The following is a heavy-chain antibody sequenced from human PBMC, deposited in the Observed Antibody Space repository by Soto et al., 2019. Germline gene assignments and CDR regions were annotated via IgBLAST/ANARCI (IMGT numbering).Heavy chain of an antibody. Sequence: DVQLLESGGHLVQPGGSLRLSCAASGFTFSSYAMSWLRQAPGKGLEWVSRVSAGGDMTYYSDSVKGRFTISRDNSNNSLFLQMNRLRIEDPALYYCARGDRGGSGSPASYYYSGLDVWGQGTTVTV. CDR1: GFTFSSYA. V-gene: IGHV3-23*01. D-gene: IGHD3-10*01. J-gene: IGHJ6*02. CDR2: VSAGGDMT. CDR3: ARGDRGGSGSPASYYYSGLDV.